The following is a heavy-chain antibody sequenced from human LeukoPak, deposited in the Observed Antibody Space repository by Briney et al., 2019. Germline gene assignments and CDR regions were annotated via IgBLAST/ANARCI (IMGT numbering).Heavy chain of an antibody. V-gene: IGHV3-73*01. Sequence: GGSLRLSCAASGFTVSGSAMHWVRQASGKGLEWVGRIRSKANSYATAYAASVKGRFTIYRDDSKNTEYLQMNSLKTEDTAVYYCTTMLVVVPAATGSMDVWGKGTTVTVSS. CDR2: IRSKANSYAT. D-gene: IGHD2-2*01. CDR3: TTMLVVVPAATGSMDV. J-gene: IGHJ6*03. CDR1: GFTVSGSA.